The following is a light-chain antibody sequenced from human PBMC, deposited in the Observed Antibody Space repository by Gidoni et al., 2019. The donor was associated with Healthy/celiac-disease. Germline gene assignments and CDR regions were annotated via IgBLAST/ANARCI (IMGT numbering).Light chain of an antibody. CDR2: KAS. J-gene: IGKJ2*01. Sequence: DIQNTHSPSTLSASVGDKDTITCRASQSMSSWLAWYQQKPGKDPKLLIYKASSLESGVPSRFSGSGSGTEFTLTISSLQPDDFATYYCQQYNRYSYTFGQGTKLEIK. V-gene: IGKV1-5*03. CDR1: QSMSSW. CDR3: QQYNRYSYT.